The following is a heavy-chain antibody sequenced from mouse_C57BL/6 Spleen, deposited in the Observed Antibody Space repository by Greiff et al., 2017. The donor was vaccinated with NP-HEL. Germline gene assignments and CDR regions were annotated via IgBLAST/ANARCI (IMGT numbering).Heavy chain of an antibody. CDR1: GYTFTDYN. Sequence: VQLKQSGPELVKPGASVKMSCKASGYTFTDYNMHWVKQSHGKSLEWIGYINPNNGGTSYNQKFKGKATLTVNKSSSTAYMELRSLTSEDSAVYYCARERELGLWFAYWGQGTLVTVSA. CDR3: ARERELGLWFAY. V-gene: IGHV1-22*01. D-gene: IGHD4-1*01. J-gene: IGHJ3*01. CDR2: INPNNGGT.